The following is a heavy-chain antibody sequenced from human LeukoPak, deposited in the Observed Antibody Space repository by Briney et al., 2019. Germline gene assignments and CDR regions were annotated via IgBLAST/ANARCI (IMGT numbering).Heavy chain of an antibody. J-gene: IGHJ4*02. CDR3: VRDRAAAGYFDY. V-gene: IGHV3-30-3*01. CDR2: ISYDGSNK. D-gene: IGHD6-13*01. Sequence: PGGSLRLSCAASGFTFSSYAMHWVRQAPGKGLEWVAVISYDGSNKYYADSVKGRFTISRDNSKNTLYLQMNSLRAEDTAVCYCVRDRAAAGYFDYWGQGTLVTVSS. CDR1: GFTFSSYA.